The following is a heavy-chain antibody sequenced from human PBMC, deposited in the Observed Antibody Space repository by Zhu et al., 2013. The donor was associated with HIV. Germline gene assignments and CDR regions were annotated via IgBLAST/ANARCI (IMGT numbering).Heavy chain of an antibody. J-gene: IGHJ6*02. CDR1: GFTFSSYE. Sequence: VQLVESGGGLVQPGGSLRLSCAASGFTFSSYEMNWVRQAPGKGLEWVSYISSSGSTIYYADSVKGRFTISRDNAKNSLYLQMNSLRAEDTAVYYCARIHIGAGVAAAGTDYYYYYGMDVWGQGTTVTVSS. V-gene: IGHV3-48*03. D-gene: IGHD6-13*01. CDR3: ARIHIGAGVAAAGTDYYYYYGMDV. CDR2: ISSSGSTI.